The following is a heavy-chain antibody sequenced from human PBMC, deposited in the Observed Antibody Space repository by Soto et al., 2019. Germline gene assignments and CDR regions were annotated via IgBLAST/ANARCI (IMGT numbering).Heavy chain of an antibody. Sequence: QVQLVESGGGVVQPGRSLRLSCAASGFTFRSYGMHWVRQAPGKGLEWVAVIWYDGSREYYADSVKGRFTISRDNSKNPLYLQMNSLRVEDTAVYHCVRFAGNTFDIWGQGTMVTVSS. CDR3: VRFAGNTFDI. J-gene: IGHJ3*02. V-gene: IGHV3-33*01. CDR2: IWYDGSRE. CDR1: GFTFRSYG.